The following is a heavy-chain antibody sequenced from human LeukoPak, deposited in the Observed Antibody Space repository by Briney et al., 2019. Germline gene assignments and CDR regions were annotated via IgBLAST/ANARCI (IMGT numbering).Heavy chain of an antibody. Sequence: GGSLRLSCAASGFTFDDYAMHWVRQAPGKGLEWVSGISRNSGSIGYADSVKGRFTISRDNAKNSLYLQMNSLRTEDTALYYCTKLYGYSYGYIDYWGQGTLVTVSS. CDR2: ISRNSGSI. D-gene: IGHD5-18*01. CDR1: GFTFDDYA. V-gene: IGHV3-9*01. CDR3: TKLYGYSYGYIDY. J-gene: IGHJ4*02.